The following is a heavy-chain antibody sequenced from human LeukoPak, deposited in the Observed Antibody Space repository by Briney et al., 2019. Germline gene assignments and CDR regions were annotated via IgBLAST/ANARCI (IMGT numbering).Heavy chain of an antibody. CDR3: AKSPAAVASYYYYYYMDV. Sequence: PGGSLRLSCAAPGFIFSSFSRYWMSWVRQAPGKGLEWVANIKQDGSEKYYVDSVKGRFTISRDNGKSSLYLQMNSLRAEDTAVYYCAKSPAAVASYYYYYYMDVWGKGTTVTISS. CDR2: IKQDGSEK. J-gene: IGHJ6*03. V-gene: IGHV3-7*01. D-gene: IGHD6-19*01. CDR1: GFIFSSFSRYW.